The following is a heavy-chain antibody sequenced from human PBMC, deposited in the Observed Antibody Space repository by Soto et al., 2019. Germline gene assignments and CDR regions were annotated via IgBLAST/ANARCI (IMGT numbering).Heavy chain of an antibody. D-gene: IGHD3-16*01. Sequence: LRLSCAASGLAFSNYAMTWVRQAPGKGLEWVSIITASGYSAYYGGAVKGRFTTSRDNSRSMLYLQMNGLRADDTAVYYCAKGDLLWDPFDFWGQGTLVTVSS. CDR2: ITASGYSA. J-gene: IGHJ4*02. CDR1: GLAFSNYA. V-gene: IGHV3-23*01. CDR3: AKGDLLWDPFDF.